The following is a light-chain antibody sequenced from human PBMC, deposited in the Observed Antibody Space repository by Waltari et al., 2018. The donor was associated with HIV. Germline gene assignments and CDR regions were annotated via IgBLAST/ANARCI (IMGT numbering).Light chain of an antibody. V-gene: IGKV3-15*01. J-gene: IGKJ4*01. CDR3: QQYKNWPLT. CDR1: QNVSSK. Sequence: EIVMTQSPATLSVSPGERATLSCRASQNVSSKLAWYQQKPGQAPRLLIYVASTRATGFPARFSGSGWGTEFTLTISSLQSEDFAVYYCQQYKNWPLTFGGGTKVEIK. CDR2: VAS.